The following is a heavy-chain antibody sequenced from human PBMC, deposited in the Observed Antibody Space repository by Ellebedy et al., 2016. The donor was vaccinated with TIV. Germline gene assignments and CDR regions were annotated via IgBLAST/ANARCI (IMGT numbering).Heavy chain of an antibody. D-gene: IGHD3-16*01. CDR1: GGSVSSGGPS. Sequence: SETLSLTCTVSGGSVSSGGPSWTWIRQAPGKGLEWIGYVYHGGSTYFNPSLNSRGSISVDSSKNQFSLRLTSVTTADTAIYYCASAVLSNYYYYGMDIWGQGTTVIVS. CDR2: VYHGGST. CDR3: ASAVLSNYYYYGMDI. V-gene: IGHV4-30-2*01. J-gene: IGHJ6*02.